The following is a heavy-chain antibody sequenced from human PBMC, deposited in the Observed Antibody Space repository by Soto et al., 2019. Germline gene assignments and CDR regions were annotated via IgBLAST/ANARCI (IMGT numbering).Heavy chain of an antibody. D-gene: IGHD2-21*01. CDR2: INAGNGNT. Sequence: PSVKVSCKASVYTFTSYAIHWVRQAPGQRLEWMGWINAGNGNTKYSQKFQGRVTITRDTSASTAYMELSSLRSEDTAVYYCASARSYSYYYMDVWGKGTTVTVSS. CDR3: ASARSYSYYYMDV. J-gene: IGHJ6*03. CDR1: VYTFTSYA. V-gene: IGHV1-3*01.